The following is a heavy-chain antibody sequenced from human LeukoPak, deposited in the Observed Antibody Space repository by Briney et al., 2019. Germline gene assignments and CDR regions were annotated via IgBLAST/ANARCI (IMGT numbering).Heavy chain of an antibody. Sequence: GGSLRLSCVGSEFTFSSYPMTSVRQAPGKGLEWVSAISVSGDDTYYADSVKGRFTISRDNSKNTLYLQMNSLRAGDTAVYYCAKYKVAVPGAFDHWGQGTLVTVSS. D-gene: IGHD1-1*01. CDR1: EFTFSSYP. J-gene: IGHJ5*02. V-gene: IGHV3-23*01. CDR3: AKYKVAVPGAFDH. CDR2: ISVSGDDT.